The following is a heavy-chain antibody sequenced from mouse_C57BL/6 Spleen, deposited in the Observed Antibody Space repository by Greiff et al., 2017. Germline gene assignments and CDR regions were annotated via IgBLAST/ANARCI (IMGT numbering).Heavy chain of an antibody. CDR1: GYTFTSYW. Sequence: VQLQQPGTELVKPGASVKLSCKASGYTFTSYWMHWVKQRPGQGLEWIGNINPSNGGTNYNEKFKSKATLTVDKSSSTAYMQLSSLTSEDSAVYYCARGDGYYERVLDYWGQGTTLTVSS. D-gene: IGHD2-3*01. CDR2: INPSNGGT. V-gene: IGHV1-53*01. J-gene: IGHJ2*01. CDR3: ARGDGYYERVLDY.